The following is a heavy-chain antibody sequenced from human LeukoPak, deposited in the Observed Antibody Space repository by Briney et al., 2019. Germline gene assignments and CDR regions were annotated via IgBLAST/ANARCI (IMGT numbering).Heavy chain of an antibody. CDR3: ARGSLCTNGVCLLGFDY. J-gene: IGHJ4*02. CDR2: IIPIFGTA. V-gene: IGHV1-69*01. D-gene: IGHD2-8*01. Sequence: ASVKVSCKASGGTFSSYAISWVRQAPGQGLEWTGGIIPIFGTANYAQKFQGRVTITADESTSTAYMELSSLRSEDTAVYYCARGSLCTNGVCLLGFDYWGQGTLVTVSS. CDR1: GGTFSSYA.